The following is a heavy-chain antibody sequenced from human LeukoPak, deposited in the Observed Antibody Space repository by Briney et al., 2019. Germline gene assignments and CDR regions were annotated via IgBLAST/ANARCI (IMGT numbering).Heavy chain of an antibody. J-gene: IGHJ1*01. CDR1: GGSISSYY. V-gene: IGHV4-59*01. D-gene: IGHD2-15*01. Sequence: SETLSLTCTVSGGSISSYYCSWIRQPPGKGLEWIGYIYYSGSTNYNPSLKSRVTISVDTSKNQFSLKLSSVTAADTAVYYCASHLRYCSGGSCYAHFQHWGQGTLVTVSS. CDR2: IYYSGST. CDR3: ASHLRYCSGGSCYAHFQH.